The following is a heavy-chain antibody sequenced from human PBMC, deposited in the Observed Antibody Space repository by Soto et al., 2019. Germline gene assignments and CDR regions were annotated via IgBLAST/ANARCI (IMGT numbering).Heavy chain of an antibody. D-gene: IGHD2-2*01. CDR2: VSSSGSTI. V-gene: IGHV3-48*03. J-gene: IGHJ6*02. CDR3: ARGILWDIVVVPAAPGYGMDV. Sequence: GGSLRLSCAASGFTFSSYEMNWVRQAPGKGLEWVSYVSSSGSTIYYADSVKGRFTISRDNAKNSLYLQMNSLRAEDTAVYYCARGILWDIVVVPAAPGYGMDVWGRGTTVTVSS. CDR1: GFTFSSYE.